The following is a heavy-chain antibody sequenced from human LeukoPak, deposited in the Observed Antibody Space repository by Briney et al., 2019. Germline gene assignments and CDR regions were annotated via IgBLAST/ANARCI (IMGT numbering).Heavy chain of an antibody. V-gene: IGHV3-7*01. CDR1: GFTPSSYW. J-gene: IGHJ4*02. CDR3: ARDIEAAGLFLDY. Sequence: GGSLRLSCAVSGFTPSSYWMSCVRQTPGKGLEWAANMKYDGSEKYYVDSVEGRFTISRDNAKSSLYLQMNSLRAEDTAVYYCARDIEAAGLFLDYWGQGTLVTVSS. D-gene: IGHD6-13*01. CDR2: MKYDGSEK.